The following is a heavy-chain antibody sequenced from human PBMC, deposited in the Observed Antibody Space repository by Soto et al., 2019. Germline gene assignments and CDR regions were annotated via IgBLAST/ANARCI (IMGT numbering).Heavy chain of an antibody. Sequence: GASVKVSCKASGYTFTSYYMHWVRQAPGQGLEWMGIINPSGGSTSYAQKFQGRVTMTRDTSTSTVYMELSSLRSEDTAVYYCARDIYCSGGSCPPALDAFDIWGQGTMVTVSS. V-gene: IGHV1-46*01. CDR1: GYTFTSYY. CDR2: INPSGGST. CDR3: ARDIYCSGGSCPPALDAFDI. J-gene: IGHJ3*02. D-gene: IGHD2-15*01.